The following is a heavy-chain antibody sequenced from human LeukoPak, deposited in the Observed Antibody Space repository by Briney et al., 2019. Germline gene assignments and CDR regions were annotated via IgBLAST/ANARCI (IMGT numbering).Heavy chain of an antibody. V-gene: IGHV3-30*02. J-gene: IGHJ4*02. CDR2: IRYDGSNK. Sequence: GGSLRLSCAASGFTFSSYGMHWVRQAPGKGLEWVAFIRYDGSNKYYADSVKGRFTISRDNFKNTLYMQMNSLSAEDTAVYYCAVIWFGELALDYWGQGTLVTVSS. D-gene: IGHD3-10*01. CDR3: AVIWFGELALDY. CDR1: GFTFSSYG.